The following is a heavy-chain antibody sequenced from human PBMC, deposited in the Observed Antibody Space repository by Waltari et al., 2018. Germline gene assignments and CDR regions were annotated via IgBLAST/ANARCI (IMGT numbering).Heavy chain of an antibody. CDR3: VRSGFLDC. Sequence: EVQLVASGGGLVQPGGSLSLSCAASGFRFTTYWMNWARQDPGKGLVWVSRINPDGTTTAYADSVKGRFTISRDNSKNTLYLQMNSLSAEDTAVYYCVRSGFLDCWGQGTLVTVSS. V-gene: IGHV3-74*01. CDR2: INPDGTTT. D-gene: IGHD1-26*01. CDR1: GFRFTTYW. J-gene: IGHJ4*02.